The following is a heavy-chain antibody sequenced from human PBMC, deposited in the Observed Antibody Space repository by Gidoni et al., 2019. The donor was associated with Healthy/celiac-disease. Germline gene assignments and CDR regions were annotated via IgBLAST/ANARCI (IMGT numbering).Heavy chain of an antibody. CDR2: ISGSGGST. CDR3: ARHMVRGVIKAGIDY. J-gene: IGHJ4*02. D-gene: IGHD3-10*01. Sequence: EVQLLESGGGLVQPGGSLSLSCAASGFTFSSYAMSWVRQAPGKGLEWVSAISGSGGSTYYADSVKGRFTISRDNSKNTLYLQMNSLRAEDTAVYYCARHMVRGVIKAGIDYWGQGTLVTVSS. CDR1: GFTFSSYA. V-gene: IGHV3-23*01.